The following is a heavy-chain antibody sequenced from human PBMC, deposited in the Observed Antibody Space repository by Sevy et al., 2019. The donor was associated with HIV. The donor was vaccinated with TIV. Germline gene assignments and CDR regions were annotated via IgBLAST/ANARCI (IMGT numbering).Heavy chain of an antibody. V-gene: IGHV3-30-3*01. D-gene: IGHD3-22*01. CDR2: ISYEGTET. Sequence: GGSLRLSCAASGFAFSTHAMHWVRQAPGKGLEWVAVISYEGTETFYAASVEGRFTISRDNSKNMLSLQINSLRPEDTAVYFCGRDPGYFDSSGFYGYIDLWGQGTLVTVSS. J-gene: IGHJ5*02. CDR3: GRDPGYFDSSGFYGYIDL. CDR1: GFAFSTHA.